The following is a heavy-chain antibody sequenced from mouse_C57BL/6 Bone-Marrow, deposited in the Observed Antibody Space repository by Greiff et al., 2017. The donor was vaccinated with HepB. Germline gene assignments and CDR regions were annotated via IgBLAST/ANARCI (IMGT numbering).Heavy chain of an antibody. D-gene: IGHD2-10*02. CDR1: GYTFTSYW. Sequence: QVQLQQPGTELVKPGASVKLSCKASGYTFTSYWMHWVKQTPGQGLEWIGNINPSNGGTNYNEKFKSKATLTVDKSSSTAYMQLSSLTSDDSAVYYCARSSYGNYGAWFAYWGQGTLVTVSA. CDR2: INPSNGGT. V-gene: IGHV1-53*01. J-gene: IGHJ3*01. CDR3: ARSSYGNYGAWFAY.